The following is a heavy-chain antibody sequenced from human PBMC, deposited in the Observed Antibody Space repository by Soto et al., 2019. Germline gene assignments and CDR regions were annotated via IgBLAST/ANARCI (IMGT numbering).Heavy chain of an antibody. V-gene: IGHV4-4*02. J-gene: IGHJ6*02. CDR2: IYHSGTF. Sequence: SETLSLTCAVSGGSVESSSCWSWVRQAPGKGLEWIGEIYHSGTFNYNPSLASRVSVSVDKSTNQFSLNLNSVTAADTAVYYCVRSVSAATWAYNGMDVWGQGTTVTVSS. CDR1: GGSVESSSC. CDR3: VRSVSAATWAYNGMDV. D-gene: IGHD2-15*01.